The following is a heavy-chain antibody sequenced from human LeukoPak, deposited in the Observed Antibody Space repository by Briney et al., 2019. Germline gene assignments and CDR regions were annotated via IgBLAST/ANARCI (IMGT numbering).Heavy chain of an antibody. V-gene: IGHV3-21*01. Sequence: PGGSLRLSCAASGFTFTSYSMNWVRQGPGKGLEWVSSISSTSNYIYHADSVKGRFTISRDNTKNSLYLQMNSLRAEDTAVYYCARGRIYGDKSGTYYFDYWGQGTLVTVSS. CDR1: GFTFTSYS. J-gene: IGHJ4*02. CDR2: ISSTSNYI. D-gene: IGHD4/OR15-4a*01. CDR3: ARGRIYGDKSGTYYFDY.